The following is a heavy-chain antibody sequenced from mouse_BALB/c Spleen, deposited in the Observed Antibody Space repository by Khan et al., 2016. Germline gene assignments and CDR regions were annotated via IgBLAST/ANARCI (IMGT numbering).Heavy chain of an antibody. CDR1: GYTFRNYG. J-gene: IGHJ2*01. V-gene: IGHV9-3*02. Sequence: QIQLVQSGPELKKPGETVKISCKASGYTFRNYGINWVTQAPGKGLKWMGWINTNTEESTFAAEFKGRFAFSLETSASTAYLQINNLKNEDTATYFCAIYGSSAYFDSWGRGTTLTISS. CDR2: INTNTEES. D-gene: IGHD1-1*01. CDR3: AIYGSSAYFDS.